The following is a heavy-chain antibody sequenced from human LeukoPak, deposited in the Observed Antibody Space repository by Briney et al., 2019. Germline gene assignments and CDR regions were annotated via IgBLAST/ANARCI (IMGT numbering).Heavy chain of an antibody. CDR2: ISSNGGST. V-gene: IGHV3-64*01. D-gene: IGHD1-26*01. CDR3: ARGSTVVGATFWDY. Sequence: GGSLRLSCAASGFTFSSYAMHWVRQAPGKGLEYVSAISSNGGSTYYANSVKGRFTISRDNSKNTLYLQMGSLRAEDMAVYYCARGSTVVGATFWDYWGQGTLVTVSS. CDR1: GFTFSSYA. J-gene: IGHJ4*02.